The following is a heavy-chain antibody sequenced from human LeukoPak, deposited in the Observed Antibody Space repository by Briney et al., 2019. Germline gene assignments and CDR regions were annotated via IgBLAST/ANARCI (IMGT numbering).Heavy chain of an antibody. D-gene: IGHD3-10*01. CDR1: GFTFSSYW. V-gene: IGHV3-7*01. J-gene: IGHJ6*03. Sequence: PGGSLRLSCAASGFTFSSYWMSWVRQAPGKGLEWVANIKQDGSEKYYVDSVKGRFTISRDNAKNSLYLQMNSLRAEDTAVYYCARANSQVWFGELFFYYYYYMDVWGKGTTVTVSS. CDR3: ARANSQVWFGELFFYYYYYMDV. CDR2: IKQDGSEK.